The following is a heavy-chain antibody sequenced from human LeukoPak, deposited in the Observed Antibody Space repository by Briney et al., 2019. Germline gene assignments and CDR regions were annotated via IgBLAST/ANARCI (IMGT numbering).Heavy chain of an antibody. CDR3: ASGRNYYDSSVYDFDY. CDR2: VSYDESEK. Sequence: GGSLRLSCAASGFTFSNYGIHWVRQAPGKGLEWVAGVSYDESEKFCAASVRGRFTISRDNSKNAVWLQMNSLRAEDTAVYYCASGRNYYDSSVYDFDYWGQGTLVTVSS. D-gene: IGHD3-22*01. J-gene: IGHJ4*02. V-gene: IGHV3-30*03. CDR1: GFTFSNYG.